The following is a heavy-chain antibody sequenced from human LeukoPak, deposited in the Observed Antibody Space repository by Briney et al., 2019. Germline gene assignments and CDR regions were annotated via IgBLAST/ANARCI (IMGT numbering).Heavy chain of an antibody. CDR1: GGSISSSSYY. D-gene: IGHD3-16*01. J-gene: IGHJ4*02. CDR3: ARELRLVESLGGGY. V-gene: IGHV4-39*01. CDR2: IYYSGST. Sequence: SETLSLTCTVSGGSISSSSYYWGWIRQPPGKGLEWIGTIYYSGSTYYAPSLRSRVTMSVDTSKNQFSLELSSVTAADTAVYYCARELRLVESLGGGYWGQGTLVTVSS.